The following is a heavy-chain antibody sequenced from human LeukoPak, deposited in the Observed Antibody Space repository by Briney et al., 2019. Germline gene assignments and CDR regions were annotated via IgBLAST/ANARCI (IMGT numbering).Heavy chain of an antibody. CDR1: GFTVSSNY. CDR3: ARDSLSDYGDYGYYYYGMDV. D-gene: IGHD4-17*01. CDR2: IYSGGST. V-gene: IGHV3-66*01. J-gene: IGHJ6*02. Sequence: GGSLRLSCAASGFTVSSNYMSWVRQAPGKGLEWVSVIYSGGSTYYADSVKGRFTISRDNSKNTLYLQMNSLRAEDTAVYYCARDSLSDYGDYGYYYYGMDVWGQGTTVTVSS.